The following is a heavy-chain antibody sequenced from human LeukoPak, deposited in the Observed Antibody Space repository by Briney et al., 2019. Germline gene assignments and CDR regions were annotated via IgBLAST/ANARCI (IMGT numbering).Heavy chain of an antibody. CDR1: GFTFDDYA. J-gene: IGHJ3*02. CDR2: ISWNSGSI. V-gene: IGHV3-9*03. Sequence: GGSLRLSCAASGFTFDDYAMHWVRQAPGKGLEWVSGISWNSGSIGYADPVKGRFTIFRDNAKNSLYLQMNSLRAEDMALYYCAKDLRRGSGSYFLGAFDIWGQGTMVTVSS. D-gene: IGHD3-10*01. CDR3: AKDLRRGSGSYFLGAFDI.